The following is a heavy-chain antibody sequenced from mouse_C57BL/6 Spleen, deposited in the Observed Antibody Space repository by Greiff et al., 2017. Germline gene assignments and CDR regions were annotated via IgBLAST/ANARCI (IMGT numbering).Heavy chain of an antibody. CDR1: GYTFTSYW. D-gene: IGHD1-1*01. V-gene: IGHV1-72*01. CDR3: ARERYYGSSCFAY. Sequence: QVQLQQSGAELVKPGASVKLSCKASGYTFTSYWMHWVKQRPGRGLEWIGRIDPNSGGTKYNEKFKSKATLTVDKPSSTAYMPLSSLTSEDSAVYYCARERYYGSSCFAYWGQGTLVTVSA. CDR2: IDPNSGGT. J-gene: IGHJ3*01.